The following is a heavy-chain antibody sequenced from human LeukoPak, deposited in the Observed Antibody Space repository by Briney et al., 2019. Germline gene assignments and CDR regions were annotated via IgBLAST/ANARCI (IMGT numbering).Heavy chain of an antibody. J-gene: IGHJ4*02. CDR2: IRSKTHNYAT. CDR3: TSHRYGDYGGDFDY. Sequence: GGSLRLSCAASGFTFSGSAMHWVRQTSGKGLEWVGYIRSKTHNYATLYAASVKGRFTISRDDSKNTAYLQMNSLKTGDTAVYYCTSHRYGDYGGDFDYWGQGTLVTVSS. V-gene: IGHV3-73*01. CDR1: GFTFSGSA. D-gene: IGHD4-17*01.